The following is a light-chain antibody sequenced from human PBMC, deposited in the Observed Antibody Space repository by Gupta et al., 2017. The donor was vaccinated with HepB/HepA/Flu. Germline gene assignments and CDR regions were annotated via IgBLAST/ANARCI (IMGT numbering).Light chain of an antibody. CDR3: LQYHNWPPIT. V-gene: IGKV3-15*01. J-gene: IGKJ5*01. Sequence: EVVMTQSPATLSVSPGERATLSCRASQTISRNLAWYQQKPGQAPRLLIYGGSTRATGIPARFSGGGSGTDFTLTISSLQSEDFAVYYCLQYHNWPPITVGQGTRLEVK. CDR1: QTISRN. CDR2: GGS.